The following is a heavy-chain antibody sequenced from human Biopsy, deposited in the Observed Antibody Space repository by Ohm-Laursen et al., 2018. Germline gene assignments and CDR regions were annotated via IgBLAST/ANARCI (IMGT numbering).Heavy chain of an antibody. CDR2: ISWNSGSI. Sequence: SLRLSCTASGFTFDDYAMHWVRQVPGKGLEWVSGISWNSGSIGYADSVKGRFITFRGNAKNSLYPQKNSLRVEDTAFYYCANSGGSGSYSQLWGRGTLVTVSS. V-gene: IGHV3-9*01. D-gene: IGHD3-10*01. CDR3: ANSGGSGSYSQL. J-gene: IGHJ2*01. CDR1: GFTFDDYA.